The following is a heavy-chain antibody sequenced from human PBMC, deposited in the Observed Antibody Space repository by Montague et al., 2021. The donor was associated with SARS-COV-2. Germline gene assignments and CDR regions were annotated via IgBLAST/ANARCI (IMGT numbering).Heavy chain of an antibody. CDR3: ARLWDFYGSGSYKNSWFDP. J-gene: IGHJ5*02. Sequence: SETLSLTCTVSAGFISTHCYDWPWIRLPSPKCLEWRVSISYSGSTYFNPSLESRLTMSVDTSKNHFSLKLSSVTAADTAVYYCARLWDFYGSGSYKNSWFDPWGQGTRVTVSS. V-gene: IGHV4-39*02. CDR2: ISYSGST. CDR1: AGFISTHCYD. D-gene: IGHD3-10*01.